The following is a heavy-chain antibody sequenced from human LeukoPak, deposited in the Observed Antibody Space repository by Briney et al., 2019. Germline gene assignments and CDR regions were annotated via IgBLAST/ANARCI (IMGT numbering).Heavy chain of an antibody. Sequence: PGGSLRLSCAASGFTFSSYAMSWVRQAPGKGLEWVSAISGSGGSTYYADSVKGRFTTSRDISKNTLYLQMNSLRTEDTAVYYCAKGSRDSSGWYRDYWGQGTLVTVSS. CDR2: ISGSGGST. D-gene: IGHD6-19*01. V-gene: IGHV3-23*01. J-gene: IGHJ4*02. CDR1: GFTFSSYA. CDR3: AKGSRDSSGWYRDY.